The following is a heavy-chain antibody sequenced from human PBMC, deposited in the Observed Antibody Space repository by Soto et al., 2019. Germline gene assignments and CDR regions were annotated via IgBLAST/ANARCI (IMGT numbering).Heavy chain of an antibody. V-gene: IGHV3-23*01. CDR2: ISGSGGST. CDR1: GFTFSSYA. D-gene: IGHD4-17*01. Sequence: GGSLRLSCAASGFTFSSYAMSWVRQAPGKGLEWVSAISGSGGSTYYADSVKGRFTISRDNSKNTLYLQMNSLRAEDTAVYYCARGLADYGDFVYFNYWVQGTLVTSPQ. CDR3: ARGLADYGDFVYFNY. J-gene: IGHJ4*02.